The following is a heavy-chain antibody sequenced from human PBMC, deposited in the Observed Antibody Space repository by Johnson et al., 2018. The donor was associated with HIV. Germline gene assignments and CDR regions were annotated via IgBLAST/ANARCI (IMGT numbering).Heavy chain of an antibody. Sequence: VQLVESGGGLVQRGGSLRLSCIASGFTFSSYAISWVRQAPGKGLEWVANIKQDGSERYYVDSVKGRFTISRDNAKNSLYLQMSSLRVEDTAVYYCARGSGVGAFDIWGQGTMVTVSS. D-gene: IGHD7-27*01. CDR1: GFTFSSYA. CDR3: ARGSGVGAFDI. CDR2: IKQDGSER. J-gene: IGHJ3*02. V-gene: IGHV3-7*01.